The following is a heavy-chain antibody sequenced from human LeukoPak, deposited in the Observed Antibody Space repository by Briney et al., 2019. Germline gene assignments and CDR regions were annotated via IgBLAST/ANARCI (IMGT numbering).Heavy chain of an antibody. Sequence: GGSLRLSCAASGFTFSSYSMNWVRQAPGKGLEWVSYISSSSSTIYYADSVKGRFTISRDNAKNSLYLQMNSLRAEDTAVYYCARDYPYKAARWVGYFDYWGQGTLVTVSS. CDR3: ARDYPYKAARWVGYFDY. J-gene: IGHJ4*02. D-gene: IGHD6-6*01. V-gene: IGHV3-48*01. CDR2: ISSSSSTI. CDR1: GFTFSSYS.